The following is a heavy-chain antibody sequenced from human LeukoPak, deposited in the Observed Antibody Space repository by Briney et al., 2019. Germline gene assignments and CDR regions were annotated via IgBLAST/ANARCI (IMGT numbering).Heavy chain of an antibody. CDR3: ARDSSSSWYYYYYGMDV. J-gene: IGHJ6*02. D-gene: IGHD6-13*01. CDR2: ISYDGSNK. Sequence: GGSLRLSCAASGFTFSSYAMHWVRQAPGKGLEWVAVISYDGSNKYHADSVKGRFTISRDNSKNTLYLQMNSLRAEDTAVYYCARDSSSSWYYYYYGMDVWGQGTTVTVSS. CDR1: GFTFSSYA. V-gene: IGHV3-30-3*01.